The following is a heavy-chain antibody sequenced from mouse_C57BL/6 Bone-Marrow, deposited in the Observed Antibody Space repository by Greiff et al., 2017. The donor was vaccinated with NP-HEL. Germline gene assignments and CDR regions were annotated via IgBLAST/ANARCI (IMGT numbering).Heavy chain of an antibody. CDR2: IYPGSGNT. CDR1: GYTFTDYY. V-gene: IGHV1-76*01. J-gene: IGHJ3*01. Sequence: QVQLQQSGAELVRPGASVKLSCKASGYTFTDYYINWVKQRPGQGLEWIARIYPGSGNTYYNEKFKGKATLTAEKSSSTAYMQLSILTSEDSAVYFCAAADYYGSSYPSWFAYWGQGTLVTVSA. CDR3: AAADYYGSSYPSWFAY. D-gene: IGHD1-1*01.